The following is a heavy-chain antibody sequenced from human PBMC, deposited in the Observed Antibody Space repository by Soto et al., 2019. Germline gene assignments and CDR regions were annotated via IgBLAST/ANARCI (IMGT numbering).Heavy chain of an antibody. V-gene: IGHV4-39*01. CDR2: IYYSGST. CDR3: ARQGGSSSDFGRYYYYGMDV. J-gene: IGHJ6*02. CDR1: GGSISSSSYY. Sequence: SETLSLTCTVSGGSISSSSYYWGWIRQPPGKGLEWIGSIYYSGSTYYNPSLKSRVTISVDTSKNQFSLKLSSVTAADTAVYYCARQGGSSSDFGRYYYYGMDVWGQGTTVTVSS. D-gene: IGHD6-6*01.